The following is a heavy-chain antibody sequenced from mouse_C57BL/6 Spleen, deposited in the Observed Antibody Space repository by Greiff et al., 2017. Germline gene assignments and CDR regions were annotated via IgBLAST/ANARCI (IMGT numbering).Heavy chain of an antibody. CDR3: ARSEQLRPWFAY. CDR2: INPYNGGT. V-gene: IGHV1-19*01. Sequence: EVQLQQSGPVLVKPGASVKMSCKASGYTFTDYYMNWVKQSHGKSLEWIGVINPYNGGTSYNQKFKGKATLTVDKSSSTAYMELNSLTSEDSAVYYCARSEQLRPWFAYWGQGTLVTVSA. CDR1: GYTFTDYY. J-gene: IGHJ3*01. D-gene: IGHD3-2*02.